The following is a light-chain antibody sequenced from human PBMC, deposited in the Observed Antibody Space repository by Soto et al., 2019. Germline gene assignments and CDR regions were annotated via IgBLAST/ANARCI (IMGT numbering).Light chain of an antibody. J-gene: IGLJ2*01. CDR2: EVS. CDR1: SSDVGGYNY. CDR3: SSYAGSKGVV. Sequence: QSALTQPPSASGSPGQSVTISCTGTSSDVGGYNYVSWYQQHPGKAPKLMIYEVSKRPSGVPDRFSGSKSGNTASLTVSGLQAEDEGDYYCSSYAGSKGVVFGGGTKVTVL. V-gene: IGLV2-8*01.